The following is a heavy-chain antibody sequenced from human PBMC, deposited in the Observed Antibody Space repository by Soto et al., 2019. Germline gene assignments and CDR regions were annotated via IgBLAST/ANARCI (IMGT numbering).Heavy chain of an antibody. V-gene: IGHV4-59*01. J-gene: IGHJ4*02. D-gene: IGHD3-10*01. CDR2: IYYTGST. CDR1: GGSISSYY. CDR3: ARGGGAESY. Sequence: SETLSLTCTVSGGSISSYYWYWIRQPPGKGLEWIGDIYYTGSTNYNPSLKSRLTISVDTSKNQFSLKLSSVTAADTAVYYCARGGGAESYWGQGTLVTVSS.